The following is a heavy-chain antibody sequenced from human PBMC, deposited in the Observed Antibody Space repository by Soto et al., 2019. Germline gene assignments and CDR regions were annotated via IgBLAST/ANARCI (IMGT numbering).Heavy chain of an antibody. CDR2: IYYSGST. CDR3: ARASRIVGATKRYFDY. Sequence: QVQLQESGPGLVKPSETLSLTCTVSGGSVSSGSYYWSWIRQPPGKGLEWIGYIYYSGSTNYNPSLKSRVTISVDTSKNQFSVKVSSVTAADTAVYYWARASRIVGATKRYFDYWGQGTLVTVSS. CDR1: GGSVSSGSYY. V-gene: IGHV4-61*01. J-gene: IGHJ4*02. D-gene: IGHD1-26*01.